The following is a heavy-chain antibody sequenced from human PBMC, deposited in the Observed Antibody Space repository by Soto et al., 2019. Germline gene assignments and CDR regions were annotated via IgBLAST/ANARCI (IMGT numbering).Heavy chain of an antibody. CDR3: ARVPLYHSIQLWNYYYY. D-gene: IGHD5-18*01. CDR2: IIPIFGTA. Sequence: ASVKVSCKASGGTFSSYAISWVRQAPGQGLEWMGGIIPIFGTANYAQKFQGRVTITADESTSTAYMELSSLRSEDTAVYYCARVPLYHSIQLWNYYYYWGQGTLVTVSS. V-gene: IGHV1-69*13. CDR1: GGTFSSYA. J-gene: IGHJ4*02.